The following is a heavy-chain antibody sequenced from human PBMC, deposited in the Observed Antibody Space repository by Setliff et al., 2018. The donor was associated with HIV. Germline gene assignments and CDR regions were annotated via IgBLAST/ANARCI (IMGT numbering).Heavy chain of an antibody. V-gene: IGHV5-51*01. J-gene: IGHJ4*02. Sequence: PGESLKISCKGSGYSFTSYWIAWVGQKPGKGLEWMGIIFPGDSKMRYSPSFQGRVTLSADKSISTAYLQWSSLQTSDSGMYYCARGIAALTASFDSWGQGSLVTVSS. D-gene: IGHD2-21*02. CDR2: IFPGDSKM. CDR3: ARGIAALTASFDS. CDR1: GYSFTSYW.